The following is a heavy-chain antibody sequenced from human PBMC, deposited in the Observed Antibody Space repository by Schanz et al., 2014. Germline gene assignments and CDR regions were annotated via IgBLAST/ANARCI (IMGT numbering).Heavy chain of an antibody. D-gene: IGHD1-26*01. CDR1: GFTVSNHY. Sequence: EVQLVESGGGLVQPGGSLRLSCAASGFTVSNHYMSWVRQAPGKGLECVSIIYSDGSTYYVDSVKGRFIISRDNSKNTVYLQMNSLRAEDTAVYYCAKEVGATLFHWFDPWGQGTLVTVSS. CDR3: AKEVGATLFHWFDP. V-gene: IGHV3-66*01. J-gene: IGHJ5*02. CDR2: IYSDGST.